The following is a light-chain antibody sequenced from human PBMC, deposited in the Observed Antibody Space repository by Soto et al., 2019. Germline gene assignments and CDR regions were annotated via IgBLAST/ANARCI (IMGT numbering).Light chain of an antibody. V-gene: IGKV3-20*01. J-gene: IGKJ4*01. CDR3: HQYGSSPLT. Sequence: VLTQSPGTLSLSPGESATLSCRASQTVSITYLTWYQQKPGQAPRLLIFGASKRATGIPDRFSGSGSGRDFTLTISGLEPEDFVVYYCHQYGSSPLTFGGGTKVDIK. CDR2: GAS. CDR1: QTVSITY.